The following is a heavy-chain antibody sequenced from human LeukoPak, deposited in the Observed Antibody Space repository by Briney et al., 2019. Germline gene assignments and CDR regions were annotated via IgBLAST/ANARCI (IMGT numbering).Heavy chain of an antibody. D-gene: IGHD5-24*01. J-gene: IGHJ4*02. CDR1: GFTFSSYA. V-gene: IGHV3-30*04. Sequence: GGSLRLSCAASGFTFSSYAMHWVRQAPGKGLEWVAVISYDGSNKYYADSVKGRFTISRGNSKNTLYLQMNSLRAEDTAVYYCARGFWALRDLDYWGQGTLVTVSS. CDR2: ISYDGSNK. CDR3: ARGFWALRDLDY.